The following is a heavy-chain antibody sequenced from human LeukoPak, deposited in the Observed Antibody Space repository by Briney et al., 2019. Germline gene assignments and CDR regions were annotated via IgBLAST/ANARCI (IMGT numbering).Heavy chain of an antibody. J-gene: IGHJ4*02. Sequence: SQTLSLTCTVSGGSISSGDYYWSWIRQPPGKGLEWIGYIYYSGSTYYNPPLKSRVTISVDTSKNQFSLKLSSVTAADTAVYYCASSNYYYGSGSYPTIDYWGQGTLVTVSS. V-gene: IGHV4-30-4*08. D-gene: IGHD3-10*01. CDR2: IYYSGST. CDR3: ASSNYYYGSGSYPTIDY. CDR1: GGSISSGDYY.